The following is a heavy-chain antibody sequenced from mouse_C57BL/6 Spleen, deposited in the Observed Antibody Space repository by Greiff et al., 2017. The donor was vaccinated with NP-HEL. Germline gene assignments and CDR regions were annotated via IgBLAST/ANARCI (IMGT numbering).Heavy chain of an antibody. CDR2: IYPGSGST. V-gene: IGHV1-55*01. CDR3: ARGTTRVVGAMDY. CDR1: GYTFTSYW. D-gene: IGHD1-1*01. Sequence: VQLQQSGAELVKPGASVKMSCKASGYTFTSYWITWVKQRPGQGLEWIGDIYPGSGSTNYNEKFKSKATLTVDTSSSTAYMQLSSLTSEDSAVYYCARGTTRVVGAMDYWGQGTSVTVSS. J-gene: IGHJ4*01.